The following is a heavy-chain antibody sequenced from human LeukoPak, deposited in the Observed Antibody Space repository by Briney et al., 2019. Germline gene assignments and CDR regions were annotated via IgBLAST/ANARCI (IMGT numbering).Heavy chain of an antibody. Sequence: PGGSLRLSCAASGFTVSNNYMSWVRQAPRKGLEWVSGIHTGGSTYYADSVKGRFTISRDNSKNTLYLQMNGLRAEDTAVYYCAKDDGIRFLEWLFGYWGQGTLVTVSS. D-gene: IGHD3-3*01. CDR3: AKDDGIRFLEWLFGY. V-gene: IGHV3-66*01. CDR2: IHTGGST. CDR1: GFTVSNNY. J-gene: IGHJ4*02.